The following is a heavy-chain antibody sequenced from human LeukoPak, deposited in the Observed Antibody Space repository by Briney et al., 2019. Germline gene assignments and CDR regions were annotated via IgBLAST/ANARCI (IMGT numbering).Heavy chain of an antibody. CDR1: GFTFSSYG. J-gene: IGHJ4*02. CDR2: IRYDGSNK. Sequence: GSLRLSCAASGFTFSSYGMHWVRQAPGKGLEWVAFIRYDGSNKNYADSVKGRFTISRDNSKNTLYLQMNSLRAEDTAVYYCLVVVYDYWGQGTLVTVSS. CDR3: LVVVYDY. D-gene: IGHD3-22*01. V-gene: IGHV3-30*02.